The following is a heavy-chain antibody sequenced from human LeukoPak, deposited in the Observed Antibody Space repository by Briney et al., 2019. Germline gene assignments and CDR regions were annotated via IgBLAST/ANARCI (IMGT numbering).Heavy chain of an antibody. CDR3: AKDLDYDSSGSFDY. CDR1: GFTVSSNL. J-gene: IGHJ4*02. V-gene: IGHV3-53*01. Sequence: GGSLRLSCAASGFTVSSNLMSWVRQAPGRGLEWASLIYSGGGTYHADSVKGRFTISRDNSKNTLYLQMNSLRAEDTAVYYCAKDLDYDSSGSFDYWGQGTLVTVSS. CDR2: IYSGGGT. D-gene: IGHD3-22*01.